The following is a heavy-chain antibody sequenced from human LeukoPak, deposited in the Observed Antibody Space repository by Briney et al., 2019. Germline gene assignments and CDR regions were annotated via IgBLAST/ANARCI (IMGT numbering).Heavy chain of an antibody. CDR3: AWDYGILTGWSN. J-gene: IGHJ4*02. D-gene: IGHD3-9*01. Sequence: GESLKISCKVSGYSFTNYWIGWVRQMPGKGLEWMGIIYPADSDTRYSPSFQGQVTIPADKSISTAYLQWSSLKASDSAMYYCAWDYGILTGWSNWGQGTLVTVSS. CDR1: GYSFTNYW. CDR2: IYPADSDT. V-gene: IGHV5-51*01.